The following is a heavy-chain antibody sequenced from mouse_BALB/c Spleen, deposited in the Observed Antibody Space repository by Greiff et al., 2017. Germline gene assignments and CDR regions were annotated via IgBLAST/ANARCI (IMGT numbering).Heavy chain of an antibody. D-gene: IGHD2-2*01. CDR2: IYPYNGGT. V-gene: IGHV1S29*02. Sequence: VQLQQSGPELVKPGASVKISCKASGYTFTDYNMHWVKQSHGKSLEWIGYIYPYNGGTGYNQKFKSKATLTVDNSSSTAYMELRSLTSEDSAVYYCARLGGYDVGFAYWGQGTLVTVSA. CDR1: GYTFTDYN. CDR3: ARLGGYDVGFAY. J-gene: IGHJ3*01.